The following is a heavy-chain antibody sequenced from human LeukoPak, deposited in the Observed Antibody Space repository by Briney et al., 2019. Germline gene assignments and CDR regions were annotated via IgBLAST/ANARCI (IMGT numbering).Heavy chain of an antibody. V-gene: IGHV3-48*03. CDR1: GFTFSTYE. CDR2: MSGSGRTI. CDR3: ARDSGSSTFFDK. J-gene: IGHJ4*02. Sequence: GGSLRLSCAASGFTFSTYEMVWVRQAPGKGLEWVSYMSGSGRTIFHADSVKGRFTISRDNAKNSLYLQMNNLRVEDTGVYYCARDSGSSTFFDKWGQGTLVTVSS. D-gene: IGHD6-13*01.